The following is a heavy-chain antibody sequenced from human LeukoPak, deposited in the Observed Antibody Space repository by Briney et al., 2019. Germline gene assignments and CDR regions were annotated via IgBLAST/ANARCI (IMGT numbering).Heavy chain of an antibody. J-gene: IGHJ6*03. V-gene: IGHV1-8*03. D-gene: IGHD2-2*01. CDR1: GYTFTSYD. Sequence: ASVKVSCKASGYTFTSYDINWVRQATGQGLEWMGWMNPNSGNTGYAQKFQGRVTITRNTSISTAYMELSSLRSEDRAVCYCARVRVFPAAMYFYYYYYMDLWAKVTTVPVSS. CDR3: ARVRVFPAAMYFYYYYYMDL. CDR2: MNPNSGNT.